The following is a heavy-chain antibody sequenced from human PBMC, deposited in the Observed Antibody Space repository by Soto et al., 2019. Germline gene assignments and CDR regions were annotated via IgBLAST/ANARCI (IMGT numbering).Heavy chain of an antibody. CDR3: ASGIAAAGTPYFDY. J-gene: IGHJ4*02. D-gene: IGHD6-13*01. CDR1: GYTLTELS. CDR2: FDPEDGET. V-gene: IGHV1-24*01. Sequence: ASVKVSCKVSGYTLTELSMHWVRQAPGKGLEWMGGFDPEDGETIYAQKFQGRVTMTADTSTNTAYMELRSLRSDVTAVYYCASGIAAAGTPYFDYWGQGTLVTVSS.